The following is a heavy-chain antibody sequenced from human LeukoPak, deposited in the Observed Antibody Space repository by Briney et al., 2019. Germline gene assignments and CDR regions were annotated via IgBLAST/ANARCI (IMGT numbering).Heavy chain of an antibody. CDR1: GGSFSGYY. CDR3: ARGRLAVAGDYFDY. CDR2: INHSGST. J-gene: IGHJ4*02. D-gene: IGHD6-13*01. V-gene: IGHV4-34*01. Sequence: SETLSLTCAVYGGSFSGYYWSWIRQPPGKGLEWIGEINHSGSTNYNPSLKSRVTISVDTSKNQFSLKLSSVTAADTAVYYCARGRLAVAGDYFDYWGQGTLVTVSS.